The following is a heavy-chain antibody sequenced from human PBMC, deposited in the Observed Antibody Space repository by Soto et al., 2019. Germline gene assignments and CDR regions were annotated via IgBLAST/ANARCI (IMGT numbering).Heavy chain of an antibody. Sequence: SETLSLTCTVSGGSMSGSYWSWIRQPPWKRLEWIAYMYYTGDTNYKPSLKSRATISVDTSKSQFSLKVTSVTAADTAVYYCARIPPYDSGSCLAFDMWSQGTTDTV. V-gene: IGHV4-59*01. CDR2: MYYTGDT. CDR1: GGSMSGSY. CDR3: ARIPPYDSGSCLAFDM. D-gene: IGHD3-10*01. J-gene: IGHJ3*02.